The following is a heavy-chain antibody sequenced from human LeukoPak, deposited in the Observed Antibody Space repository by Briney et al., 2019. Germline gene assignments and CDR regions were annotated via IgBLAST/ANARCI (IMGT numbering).Heavy chain of an antibody. J-gene: IGHJ6*02. CDR1: GFTFSSYC. V-gene: IGHV3-7*03. CDR3: ARGGGLDV. CDR2: INHNGNVN. Sequence: GGSLRLSCAASGFTFSSYCMNWARQAPGKGLEWVASINHNGNVNYYVDSVKGRFTISRDNAKNSLYLQMSNLRAEDTAVYFCARGGGLDVWGQGATVTVSS. D-gene: IGHD3-16*01.